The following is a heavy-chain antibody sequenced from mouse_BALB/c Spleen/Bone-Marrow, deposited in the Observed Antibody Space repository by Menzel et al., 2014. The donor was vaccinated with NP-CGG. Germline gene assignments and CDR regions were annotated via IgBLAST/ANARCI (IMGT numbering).Heavy chain of an antibody. CDR2: INPYNGDP. V-gene: IGHV1-20*02. CDR3: AISRDGWFAY. Sequence: EVQLQQSGPELVKPGASVKISCKASGYSFTGYFMNWVMQSHRKSLEWIGRINPYNGDPFYNQKFKGKATLTVDKSSSTAHMELRSLASEDSAVYYCAISRDGWFAYWGQGTLVTVSA. CDR1: GYSFTGYF. J-gene: IGHJ3*01.